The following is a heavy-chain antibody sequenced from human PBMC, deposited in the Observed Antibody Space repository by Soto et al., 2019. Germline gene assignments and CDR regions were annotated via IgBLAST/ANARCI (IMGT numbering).Heavy chain of an antibody. D-gene: IGHD2-2*01. CDR2: INPNSGGT. V-gene: IGHV1-2*04. CDR3: ARFNSGDIVVVPAGTGNFDY. Sequence: GASVKVSCKASGYTFTGYYMHWVRQAPGQGLEWMGWINPNSGGTNYAQKFQGWVTMTRDTSISTAYMELSSVTAADTAVYYCARFNSGDIVVVPAGTGNFDYWGQGTLVTVSS. J-gene: IGHJ4*02. CDR1: GYTFTGYY.